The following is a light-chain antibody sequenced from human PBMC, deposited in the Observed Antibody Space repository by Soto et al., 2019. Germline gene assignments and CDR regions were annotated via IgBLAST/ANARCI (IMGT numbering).Light chain of an antibody. CDR3: AAWDDTLQGPV. Sequence: QSVLTQPPSVSEAPRQRVTISCSGSSSNIGNNAVNWYQQFPGKAPKLLIYYDDLVPSGVSDRFSGSKSGTSASLAIRGLQSEDEADYYCAAWDDTLQGPVFGGGTKLTVL. CDR2: YDD. V-gene: IGLV1-36*01. CDR1: SSNIGNNA. J-gene: IGLJ2*01.